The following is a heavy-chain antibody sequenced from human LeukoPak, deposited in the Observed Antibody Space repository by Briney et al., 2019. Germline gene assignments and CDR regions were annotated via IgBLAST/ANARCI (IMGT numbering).Heavy chain of an antibody. CDR2: ISGSGGST. CDR3: AKGFGAAISYYFDY. Sequence: PGGSLRLACAASGFTFSSYAMSWVRQAPGKGLEWVSAISGSGGSTYYADSVKGRFTISRDNSKNTLYLQMNSLRAEDTAVYYCAKGFGAAISYYFDYWGQGTLVTVSS. J-gene: IGHJ4*02. CDR1: GFTFSSYA. V-gene: IGHV3-23*01. D-gene: IGHD2-2*01.